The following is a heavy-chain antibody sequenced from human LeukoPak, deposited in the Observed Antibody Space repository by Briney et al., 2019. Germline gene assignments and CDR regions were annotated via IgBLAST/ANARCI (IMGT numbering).Heavy chain of an antibody. CDR2: IKQDGSEK. D-gene: IGHD3-3*01. CDR3: ARMGERFLEWATHY. Sequence: GGSLRLSCAASGFTFSSYWMSWVRQAPGKGLEWVANIKQDGSEKYYVDSVKGRFTISRDNAKNSLYLQMNSLRVEDTAVYYCARMGERFLEWATHYWGQGTLVTVSS. V-gene: IGHV3-7*01. CDR1: GFTFSSYW. J-gene: IGHJ4*02.